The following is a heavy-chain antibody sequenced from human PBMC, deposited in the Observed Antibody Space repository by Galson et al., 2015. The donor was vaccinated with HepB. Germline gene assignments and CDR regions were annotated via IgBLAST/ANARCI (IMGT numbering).Heavy chain of an antibody. CDR3: ARGTRIAVAED. CDR2: ISYDGSNK. D-gene: IGHD6-19*01. J-gene: IGHJ4*02. V-gene: IGHV3-30-3*01. Sequence: SLRLSCAASGSTFSSYAMHWVRQAPGKGLEWVAVISYDGSNKYYADSVKGRFTISRDNSKNTLYLQMNSLRAEDTAVYYCARGTRIAVAEDWGQGTLVTVSS. CDR1: GSTFSSYA.